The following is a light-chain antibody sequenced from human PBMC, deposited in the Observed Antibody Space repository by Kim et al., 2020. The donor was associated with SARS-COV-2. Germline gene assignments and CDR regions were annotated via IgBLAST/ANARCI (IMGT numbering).Light chain of an antibody. Sequence: GPSVTISCTGSSSDVASYDYVSWYQQYPGKAPKLIIYDVTKRPSGVPDRFSGSKSANTASLTVSGLQAEDEADYYCSSYAGSKNGVFGGGTQLTVL. CDR3: SSYAGSKNGV. J-gene: IGLJ2*01. CDR1: SSDVASYDY. V-gene: IGLV2-8*01. CDR2: DVT.